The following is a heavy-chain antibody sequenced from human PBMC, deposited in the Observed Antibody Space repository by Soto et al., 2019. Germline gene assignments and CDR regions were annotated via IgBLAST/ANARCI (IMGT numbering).Heavy chain of an antibody. J-gene: IGHJ2*01. Sequence: EVQLLESGGGLVQPGGSLRLSCAASGFTFSSYAMSWVRQAPGKGLEWVSAISGSTIYYADSVKGRFTISRDNAKNSLYLQMNSLRAEDTAVYYCASGTQAGTVYWYFDLWGRGTLVTVSS. CDR1: GFTFSSYA. CDR2: ISGSTI. V-gene: IGHV3-23*01. CDR3: ASGTQAGTVYWYFDL. D-gene: IGHD6-13*01.